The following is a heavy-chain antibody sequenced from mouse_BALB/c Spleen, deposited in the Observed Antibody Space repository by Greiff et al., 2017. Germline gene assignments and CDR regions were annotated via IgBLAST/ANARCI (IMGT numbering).Heavy chain of an antibody. CDR2: ISSGSSTI. CDR3: ARRYYGSSPYAMDY. CDR1: GFTFSSFG. V-gene: IGHV5-17*02. J-gene: IGHJ4*01. Sequence: EVQVVESGGGLVQPGGSRKLSCAASGFTFSSFGMHWVRQAPEKGLEWVAYISSGSSTIYYADTVKGRFTISRDNPKNTLFLQMTSLRSEDTAMYYCARRYYGSSPYAMDYWGQGTSVTVSS. D-gene: IGHD1-1*01.